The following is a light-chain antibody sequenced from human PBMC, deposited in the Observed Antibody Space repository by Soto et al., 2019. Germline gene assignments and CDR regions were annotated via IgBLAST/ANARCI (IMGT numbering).Light chain of an antibody. CDR1: SGSVSTNNY. CDR3: CSYAGNSRV. J-gene: IGLJ1*01. Sequence: QTVVTQEPSFSVSPGGTVTLTCALTSGSVSTNNYPSWYQQTPGQAPRTLIYSTNTRSSGVPDRFSGSILGNKAALTITGAQADDESDYYCCSYAGNSRVFGTGTKLTVL. CDR2: STN. V-gene: IGLV8-61*01.